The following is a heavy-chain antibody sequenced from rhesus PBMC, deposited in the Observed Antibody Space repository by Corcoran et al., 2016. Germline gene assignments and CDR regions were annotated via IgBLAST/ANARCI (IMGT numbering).Heavy chain of an antibody. V-gene: IGHV3S42*01. CDR3: AKDRGYCTGSGCLPVGGFDY. Sequence: EVQLVESGGGLAKPGGSLRLSCAASGFTFSSYWMNWVRQTPGKGLEWISAINSGGGSTYYADSVKCRLHISRENSNNTLSLQMNSLRAEDTAVYYCAKDRGYCTGSGCLPVGGFDYWGQGVLVTVSS. CDR1: GFTFSSYW. CDR2: INSGGGST. D-gene: IGHD2-21*01. J-gene: IGHJ4*01.